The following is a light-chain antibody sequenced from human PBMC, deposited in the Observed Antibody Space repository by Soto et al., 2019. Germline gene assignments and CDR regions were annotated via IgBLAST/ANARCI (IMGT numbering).Light chain of an antibody. V-gene: IGLV2-14*03. Sequence: QSALTQPAYVSGSPGQSITISCTGTSSDIGAYDYVSWFQQYSGKAPTLIIYEVRFRPSGVSSRFSGSKSGNTASLTISGLQTEDEADYYCGSYASATLIFGGGTKLTVL. CDR1: SSDIGAYDY. J-gene: IGLJ2*01. CDR2: EVR. CDR3: GSYASATLI.